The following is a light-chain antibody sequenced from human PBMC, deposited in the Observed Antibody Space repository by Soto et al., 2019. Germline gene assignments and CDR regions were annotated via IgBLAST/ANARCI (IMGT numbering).Light chain of an antibody. Sequence: SDLTQPPSPSGSPGQSVTLSPPGNSSDVGGYNYVSWFQQHPGKAPKLIIHEVNQRPSGVPDRFSGSKSGNTASLTVSGLQAEDEADYYCSSYAGSSNVFGTGTKVNVL. CDR1: SSDVGGYNY. CDR2: EVN. CDR3: SSYAGSSNV. J-gene: IGLJ1*01. V-gene: IGLV2-8*01.